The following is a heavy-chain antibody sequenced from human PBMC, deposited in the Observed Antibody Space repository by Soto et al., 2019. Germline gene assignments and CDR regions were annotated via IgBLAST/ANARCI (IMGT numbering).Heavy chain of an antibody. CDR3: ARGASIAVVSALDV. V-gene: IGHV3-66*01. Sequence: EVQLVESGGGLVQPGGSLRLSCAASGFTVSNNYMSWVRQAPGKGLEWVAVIYSGGNTYYADSVKGRFTISRDNSKNMLYLQMNNLRVEDTAVYYCARGASIAVVSALDVRGQGTTVTVSS. D-gene: IGHD2-2*01. CDR2: IYSGGNT. J-gene: IGHJ6*02. CDR1: GFTVSNNY.